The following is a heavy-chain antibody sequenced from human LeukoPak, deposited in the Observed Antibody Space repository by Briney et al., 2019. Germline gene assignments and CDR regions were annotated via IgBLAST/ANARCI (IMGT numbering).Heavy chain of an antibody. CDR1: GYTFTSYA. CDR3: ARRITMVRGVMGGWFDP. V-gene: IGHV1-3*01. CDR2: INAGNGNT. Sequence: ASVKVSCKASGYTFTSYAMHWVRQAPGQRLEWMGWINAGNGNTKYSQKFQGSVTITRDTSASTAYMELSSLRSEDTAVYYCARRITMVRGVMGGWFDPWGQGTLVTVSS. D-gene: IGHD3-10*01. J-gene: IGHJ5*02.